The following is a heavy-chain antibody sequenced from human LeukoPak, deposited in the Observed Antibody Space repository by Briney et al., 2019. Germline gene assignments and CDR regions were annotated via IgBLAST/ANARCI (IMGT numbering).Heavy chain of an antibody. CDR1: RFTFNTCG. J-gene: IGHJ4*02. Sequence: GGSLRLSCAASRFTFNTCGMHWVRQAPGKGLEWVAFIRYDGRNQHYADSVKGRFTISRDNSKNTLYLQMNSLGAEDTAVYYCAGSTTVTAFDYWGQGTLVTVSS. V-gene: IGHV3-30*02. CDR2: IRYDGRNQ. CDR3: AGSTTVTAFDY. D-gene: IGHD4-17*01.